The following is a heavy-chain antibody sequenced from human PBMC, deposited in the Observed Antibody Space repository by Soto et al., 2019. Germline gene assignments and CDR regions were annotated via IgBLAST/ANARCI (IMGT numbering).Heavy chain of an antibody. CDR3: EGSINMVRGVIPPFDT. V-gene: IGHV4-59*01. Sequence: SETLSLTCTVSGGSISSYYWSWIRQPPGKGLEWIGYIYYSGSTNYNPSLKSRVTISVDTSKNQFSLKLSSVTAADTAVYYCEGSINMVRGVIPPFDTCGQGTLVTVSS. CDR2: IYYSGST. CDR1: GGSISSYY. J-gene: IGHJ5*02. D-gene: IGHD3-10*01.